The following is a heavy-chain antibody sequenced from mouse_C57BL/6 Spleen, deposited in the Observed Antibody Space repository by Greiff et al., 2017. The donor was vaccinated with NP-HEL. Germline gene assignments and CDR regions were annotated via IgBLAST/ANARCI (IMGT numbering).Heavy chain of an antibody. J-gene: IGHJ4*01. CDR2: ISSGGSYT. Sequence: EVHLVESGGDLVKPGGSLKLSCAASGFTFSSYGMSWVRQTPDKRLEWVATISSGGSYTYYPDSVKGRFTISRDNAKNTLYLQMSSLKSEDTAMYYCASYDYGDMDYWGQGTSVTVSS. V-gene: IGHV5-6*01. CDR3: ASYDYGDMDY. CDR1: GFTFSSYG.